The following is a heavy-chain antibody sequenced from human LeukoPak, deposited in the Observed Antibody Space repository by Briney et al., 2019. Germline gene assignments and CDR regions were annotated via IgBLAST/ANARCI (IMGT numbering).Heavy chain of an antibody. CDR2: ISASGGGT. Sequence: GGSLRLSCAASGVTVSNNYMSWVRQAPGKGLEWVSSISASGGGTYYADSVKGRFTISRDNSKNTLYLQLSSLRADDTAVYHCAKERDGDYVRYTHYWGQGTLVTVSS. CDR3: AKERDGDYVRYTHY. D-gene: IGHD4-17*01. CDR1: GVTVSNNY. J-gene: IGHJ4*02. V-gene: IGHV3-23*01.